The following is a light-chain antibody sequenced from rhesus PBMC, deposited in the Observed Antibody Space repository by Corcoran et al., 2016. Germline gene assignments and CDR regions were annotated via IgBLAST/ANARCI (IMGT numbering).Light chain of an antibody. J-gene: IGKJ4*01. CDR2: RTS. CDR1: QGINNW. Sequence: DIQMTQSPSSLSASVGDRVTITRRASQGINNWLAWYQQKPGKAPKLLIHRTSRLGTGVQSRFRGRGSGTDFTLTISSLQSENITTNFCQQYDDSHLTFDEGTKVDLK. CDR3: QQYDDSHLT. V-gene: IGKV1-69*01.